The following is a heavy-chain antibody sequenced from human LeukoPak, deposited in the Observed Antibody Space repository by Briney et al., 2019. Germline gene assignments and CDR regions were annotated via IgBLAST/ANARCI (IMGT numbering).Heavy chain of an antibody. Sequence: PGTSLRLSCAASGFTFSSYAMHWVRQTPGKGLEWVAIISYDGGNKYYADSVKGRFTISRDNSKNTLYLQMNSLRAEDTAVYYCARAEMATIRGGFDYWGQGTLVTVSS. CDR3: ARAEMATIRGGFDY. J-gene: IGHJ4*02. D-gene: IGHD5-24*01. CDR2: ISYDGGNK. V-gene: IGHV3-30*14. CDR1: GFTFSSYA.